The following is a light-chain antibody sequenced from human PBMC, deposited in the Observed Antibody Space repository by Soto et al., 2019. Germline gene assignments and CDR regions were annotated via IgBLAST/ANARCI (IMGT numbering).Light chain of an antibody. CDR3: QQYETFSGT. Sequence: DIQMTQSPSTLFASMGDTVTFTCRASQSVSGLLAWYQQKPGEAPKLLIYDASALPRGVPSRFSGSGSGTKFTLTIASLHPDDFATYYCQQYETFSGTFGPGTKVDI. CDR1: QSVSGL. V-gene: IGKV1-5*01. J-gene: IGKJ1*01. CDR2: DAS.